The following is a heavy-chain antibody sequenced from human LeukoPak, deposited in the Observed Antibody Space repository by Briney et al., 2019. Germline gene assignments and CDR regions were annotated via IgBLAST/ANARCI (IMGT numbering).Heavy chain of an antibody. Sequence: SETLSLTCTVSGGSITTSGHYWGWIRQPPGKGLEWIGSIDYRERTTYNPSLMSRVTISADTSRNQFSLKLSSVTATDTAVYYCANYVSGTMRDYWGQGTLVTVSS. CDR2: IDYRERT. CDR3: ANYVSGTMRDY. J-gene: IGHJ4*02. CDR1: GGSITTSGHY. D-gene: IGHD3-16*01. V-gene: IGHV4-39*01.